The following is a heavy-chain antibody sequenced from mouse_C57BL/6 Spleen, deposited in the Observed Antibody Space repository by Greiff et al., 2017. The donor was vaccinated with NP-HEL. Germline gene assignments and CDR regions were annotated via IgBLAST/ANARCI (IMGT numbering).Heavy chain of an antibody. Sequence: DVKLVESGGGLVQPKGSLKLSCAASGFTFNTYAMHWVRQAPGKGLEWVARLRSKSSNYATYSADSVKDRFTISRDDSQSMLYLQMNNLKTEDTAMYYCVREGGTAQAGFAYWGQGTLVTVSA. CDR3: VREGGTAQAGFAY. CDR2: LRSKSSNYAT. D-gene: IGHD3-2*02. CDR1: GFTFNTYA. V-gene: IGHV10-3*01. J-gene: IGHJ3*01.